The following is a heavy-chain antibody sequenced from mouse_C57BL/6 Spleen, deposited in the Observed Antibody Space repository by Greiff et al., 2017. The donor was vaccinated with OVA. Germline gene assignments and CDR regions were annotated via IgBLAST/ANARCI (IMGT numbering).Heavy chain of an antibody. CDR1: GYTFTSYW. J-gene: IGHJ2*01. CDR3: ARDSSRKDLDY. D-gene: IGHD3-2*01. CDR2: IDPSDSYT. V-gene: IGHV1-69*01. Sequence: QVQLQQPGAELVMPGASVKLSCKASGYTFTSYWMHWVKQRPGQGLEWIGEIDPSDSYTNYNQKFKGKSTLTVDKSSSTAYMQLSSLTSEDSAVYYCARDSSRKDLDYWGQGTTLTVSS.